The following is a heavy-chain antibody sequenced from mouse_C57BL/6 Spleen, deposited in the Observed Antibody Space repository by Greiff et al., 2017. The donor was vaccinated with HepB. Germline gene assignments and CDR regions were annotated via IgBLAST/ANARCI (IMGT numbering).Heavy chain of an antibody. CDR3: ARHGNSNYVGAWFAY. CDR1: GFSLTSYG. J-gene: IGHJ3*01. CDR2: IWSDGST. D-gene: IGHD2-5*01. Sequence: VKLVESGPGLVAPSQSLSITCTVSGFSLTSYGVHWVRQPPGKGLEWLVVIWSDGSTTYNSALKSRLSISKDNSKSQVFLKMNSLQTDDTAMYYCARHGNSNYVGAWFAYWGQGTLVTVSA. V-gene: IGHV2-6-1*01.